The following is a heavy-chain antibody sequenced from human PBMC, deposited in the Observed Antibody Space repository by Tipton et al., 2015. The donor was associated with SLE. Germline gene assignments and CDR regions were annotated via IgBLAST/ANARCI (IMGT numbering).Heavy chain of an antibody. Sequence: TLSLTCTVSGDSISTYYWSWIRQPLGKGLEWIGEINHRGGTNLNPSLESRVSVSKDTSKNQFSLKLTSMTAADTAVYYCARGRVDYIRGTYRPSSFDYWGQGTQVSVSS. CDR3: ARGRVDYIRGTYRPSSFDY. D-gene: IGHD3-16*02. J-gene: IGHJ4*02. CDR1: GDSISTYY. CDR2: INHRGGT. V-gene: IGHV4-34*01.